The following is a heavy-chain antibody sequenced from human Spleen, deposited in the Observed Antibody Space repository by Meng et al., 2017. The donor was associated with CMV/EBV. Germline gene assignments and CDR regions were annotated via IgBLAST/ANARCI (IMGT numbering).Heavy chain of an antibody. CDR3: ARVRGDYDFWSGYSPNWFDP. D-gene: IGHD3-3*01. CDR2: IQYTGRNR. Sequence: GESLKISCAASGFTFNTYGMHWVRQAPGKGLEWVAFIQYTGRNRYYADSVKGRFTISRDNSKNTLCLQMNSLRAEDTAVYYCARVRGDYDFWSGYSPNWFDPWGQGTLVTVSS. CDR1: GFTFNTYG. V-gene: IGHV3-30*02. J-gene: IGHJ5*02.